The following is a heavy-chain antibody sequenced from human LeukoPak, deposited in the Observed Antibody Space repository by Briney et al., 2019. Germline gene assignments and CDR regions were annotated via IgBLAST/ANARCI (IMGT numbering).Heavy chain of an antibody. CDR3: ARVGGSYGIDH. CDR1: GFTFSSHW. V-gene: IGHV3-74*01. CDR2: IISDGSST. Sequence: GGSLRLSCVASGFTFSSHWMVWVRQAPGKGLVWVSRIISDGSSTNYADSVQGRFTISRDNAKNTLYLQMNSLRAEDTAVYYCARVGGSYGIDHWGQGTLVTISS. D-gene: IGHD3-10*01. J-gene: IGHJ4*02.